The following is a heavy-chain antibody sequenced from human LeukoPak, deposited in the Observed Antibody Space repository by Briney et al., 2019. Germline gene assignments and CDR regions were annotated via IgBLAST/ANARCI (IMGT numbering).Heavy chain of an antibody. CDR3: ANGGYGPFDY. V-gene: IGHV3-30*18. D-gene: IGHD1-26*01. CDR2: ISYDGSNK. CDR1: GFTFSSYG. J-gene: IGHJ4*02. Sequence: GGSLRLSCAASGFTFSSYGMHWVRQAPGKGLEWVAVISYDGSNKYYADSVKGRFTISRDNSKNTLYLQMNSLRAEDTAVYYCANGGYGPFDYWGQGTLVTVSS.